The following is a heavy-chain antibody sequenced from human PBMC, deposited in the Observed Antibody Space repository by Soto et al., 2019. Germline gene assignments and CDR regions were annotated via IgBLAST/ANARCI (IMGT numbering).Heavy chain of an antibody. V-gene: IGHV4-39*01. J-gene: IGHJ4*01. CDR2: LYYRGAT. CDR3: FGVMAATLDY. D-gene: IGHD2-21*02. Sequence: PSETLSLTCSVSGGSIKNTNNHWGWIRQPPGKGLEWIGTLYYRGATDYNPSLKTRVTISVDTSKNQLSLNLSSVTAADTAVYYCFGVMAATLDYWGQGTLVTVSS. CDR1: GGSIKNTNNH.